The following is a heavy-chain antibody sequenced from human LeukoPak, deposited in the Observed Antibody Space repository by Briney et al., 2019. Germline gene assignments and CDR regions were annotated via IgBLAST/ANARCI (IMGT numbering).Heavy chain of an antibody. CDR1: GGSISSYY. Sequence: PSETLSLTCTVSGGSISSYYWGWIRQPAGKELEWIGRIYTSGSTNYNPSLKSRVTMSVDTSKNQFSLKLSSVTAADTAVYYCAREIAAAGTGYYFDYWGQGTLVTVSS. CDR3: AREIAAAGTGYYFDY. V-gene: IGHV4-4*07. D-gene: IGHD6-13*01. CDR2: IYTSGST. J-gene: IGHJ4*02.